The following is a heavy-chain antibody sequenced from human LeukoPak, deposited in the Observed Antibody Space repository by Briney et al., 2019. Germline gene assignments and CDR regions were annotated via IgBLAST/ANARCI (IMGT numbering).Heavy chain of an antibody. CDR3: AKDSGIAVAGTLRAFDI. V-gene: IGHV3-30*18. CDR1: GFTFSSYG. J-gene: IGHJ3*02. D-gene: IGHD6-19*01. CDR2: ISYDGSNK. Sequence: GGSLRLSCAASGFTFSSYGMHWVRQAPDKGLEWVAVISYDGSNKYFADSVKGRFTISRDNSKNTLYLQMNSLRAEDTAVYYCAKDSGIAVAGTLRAFDIWGQGTMVTVSS.